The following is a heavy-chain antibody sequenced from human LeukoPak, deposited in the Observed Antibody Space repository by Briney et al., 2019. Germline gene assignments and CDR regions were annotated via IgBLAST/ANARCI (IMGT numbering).Heavy chain of an antibody. CDR2: ISWNSGSI. CDR3: AKGTGDTGYYFDF. V-gene: IGHV3-9*01. J-gene: IGHJ4*02. CDR1: GFTFDDYA. D-gene: IGHD7-27*01. Sequence: GGSLRLSCAASGFTFDDYAMHWVGQAQGKGRKGVSGISWNSGSIGYADSVKGRFTISRDNSENTLYLQMSGLRAEDTAVYHCAKGTGDTGYYFDFWGQGTLVTVSS.